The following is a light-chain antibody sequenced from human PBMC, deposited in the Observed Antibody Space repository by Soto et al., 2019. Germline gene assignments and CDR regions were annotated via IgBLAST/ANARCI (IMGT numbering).Light chain of an antibody. Sequence: EIVLTQSPGTLSLSPGDRATLSGEAGQRVGRNYVAWYQQKPGQAPRLLIYAASRRATGIPDRFSGSGSGTDFTLTISRLEPEDFAVYYCQQYGSSPWTFGQGTKVDIK. V-gene: IGKV3-20*01. CDR3: QQYGSSPWT. CDR2: AAS. CDR1: QRVGRNY. J-gene: IGKJ1*01.